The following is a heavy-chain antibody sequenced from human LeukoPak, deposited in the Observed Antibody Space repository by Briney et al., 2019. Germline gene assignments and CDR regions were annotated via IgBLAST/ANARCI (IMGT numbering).Heavy chain of an antibody. J-gene: IGHJ5*02. CDR3: VRAVGPVGGYDSP. CDR2: ISYIGST. V-gene: IGHV4-59*11. D-gene: IGHD5-12*01. Sequence: SETLSLTCAVSDDSFSSHYWTWIWQPPGKGLEWIGYISYIGSTNYNPSLKSRVTISLDTSKNQFSLKLSSVTAADTAVYYCVRAVGPVGGYDSPWGQGTLVTVSS. CDR1: DDSFSSHY.